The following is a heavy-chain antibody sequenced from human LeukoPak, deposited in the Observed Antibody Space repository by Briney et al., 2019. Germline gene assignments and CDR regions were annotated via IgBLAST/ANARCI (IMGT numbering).Heavy chain of an antibody. CDR3: VRGALTWFGELFGY. CDR2: ISKSSGTI. CDR1: GFILRDYA. Sequence: PGGSLRLSCAASGFILRDYAMNGVRRAPGRGGEGVSYISKSSGTIYHADSVRGRFTISRDNANNSLFLQMSRLRDEDTAVYYCVRGALTWFGELFGYWGQGILVTVSS. D-gene: IGHD3-10*01. J-gene: IGHJ4*02. V-gene: IGHV3-48*02.